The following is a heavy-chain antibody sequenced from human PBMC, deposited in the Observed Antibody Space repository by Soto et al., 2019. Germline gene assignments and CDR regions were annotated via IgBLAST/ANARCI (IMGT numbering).Heavy chain of an antibody. CDR2: ISGSCGST. CDR1: GFTFSSYA. V-gene: IGHV3-23*01. J-gene: IGHJ4*02. CDR3: AKDRVSRRARFDY. Sequence: EVQLLESGGGLVQPGGSLRLSCAASGFTFSSYAMSWVRQAPGKGLEWVSAISGSCGSTYYADSVKGRFTISRDNSKNTLYLQMNSLRAEDTAVYYCAKDRVSRRARFDYWGQGTLVTDSS. D-gene: IGHD6-6*01.